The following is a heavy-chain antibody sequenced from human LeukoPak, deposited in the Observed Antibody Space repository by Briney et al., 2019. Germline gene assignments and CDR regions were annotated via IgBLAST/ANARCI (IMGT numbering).Heavy chain of an antibody. CDR1: GDSISSGDYY. CDR2: IYYSGIT. Sequence: PSETLSLTCTVSGDSISSGDYYWSWIRQPPGKGLEYIGYIYYSGITNYNPSLKSRVTISVDTSKNQFSLRLNSVTAADTAVYYCARAIVGATRGYYYYYMDVWGKGTTVTVSS. CDR3: ARAIVGATRGYYYYYMDV. V-gene: IGHV4-61*08. D-gene: IGHD1-26*01. J-gene: IGHJ6*03.